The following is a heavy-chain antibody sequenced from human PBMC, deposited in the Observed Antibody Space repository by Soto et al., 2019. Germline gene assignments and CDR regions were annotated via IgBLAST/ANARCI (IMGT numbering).Heavy chain of an antibody. V-gene: IGHV4-59*01. CDR1: GGSISTYF. CDR2: IYYSGST. Sequence: PSETLSLTCTVSGGSISTYFWSWIRQPPGKGLEWIGYIYYSGSTNYNPSLKSRVTISVDTSKNQFSLKLSSVTAADTAVYYCARTYYYGSGSYYTTYNWFDPWGQGTLVTVSS. D-gene: IGHD3-10*01. CDR3: ARTYYYGSGSYYTTYNWFDP. J-gene: IGHJ5*02.